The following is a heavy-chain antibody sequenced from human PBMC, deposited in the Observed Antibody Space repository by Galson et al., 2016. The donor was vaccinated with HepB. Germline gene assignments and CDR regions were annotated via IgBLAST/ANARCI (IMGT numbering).Heavy chain of an antibody. J-gene: IGHJ5*02. CDR1: GGTFRTST. D-gene: IGHD2-8*02. CDR3: ARDEGYCSGGVCYGLRALDR. CDR2: IIPILGTA. V-gene: IGHV1-69*08. Sequence: SVKVSCKASGGTFRTSTISWVREAPGQGLEWMGRIIPILGTASYAQNFQGRVTISADKSTSTVYMELSSLRSDDTAVYYCARDEGYCSGGVCYGLRALDRWSQGTLVTVSS.